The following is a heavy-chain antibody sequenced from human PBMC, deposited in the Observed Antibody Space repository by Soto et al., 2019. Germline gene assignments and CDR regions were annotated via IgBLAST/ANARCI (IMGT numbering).Heavy chain of an antibody. CDR1: GFTCSSSS. V-gene: IGHV3-48*02. CDR2: ISSSSSTI. J-gene: IGHJ6*02. D-gene: IGHD2-2*01. Sequence: PGGSMRLSCAPSGFTCSSSSMNWVRQAAGDGLEWVSYISSSSSTIYYADSVTGRFTISRDNAKNSLYLKMNSLRDEDTSVYYCARGVGYCSRTNCSPYYYYYVMDVWGQGTTVTVSS. CDR3: ARGVGYCSRTNCSPYYYYYVMDV.